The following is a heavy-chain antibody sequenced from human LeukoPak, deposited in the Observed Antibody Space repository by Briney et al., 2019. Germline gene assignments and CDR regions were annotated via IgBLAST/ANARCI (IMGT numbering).Heavy chain of an antibody. Sequence: PSETLSLTCTVSGGSISSYYWSWIRQPPGKGLEWIGYIYYSRSTNYNPSLQRRVTISVDTSKNQFSLKLSSVTAADTAVYYCARDNHYYDSSGYYSDAFDIWGQGTMVTVSS. CDR3: ARDNHYYDSSGYYSDAFDI. CDR2: IYYSRST. V-gene: IGHV4-59*01. J-gene: IGHJ3*02. CDR1: GGSISSYY. D-gene: IGHD3-22*01.